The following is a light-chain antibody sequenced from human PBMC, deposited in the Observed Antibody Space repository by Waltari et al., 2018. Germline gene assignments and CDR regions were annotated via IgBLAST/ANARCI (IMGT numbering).Light chain of an antibody. CDR3: YSVDDNKRV. V-gene: IGLV3-27*01. CDR2: KDS. Sequence: SYELTQPSSVSVSPGQTARITCSGDVLAKRYPRWFQQKPGQAPVLVIYKDSERPSGIPERFSGSSSGTTVTLTISGAQVEDEADYYCYSVDDNKRVFGGGTKLTVL. J-gene: IGLJ2*01. CDR1: VLAKRY.